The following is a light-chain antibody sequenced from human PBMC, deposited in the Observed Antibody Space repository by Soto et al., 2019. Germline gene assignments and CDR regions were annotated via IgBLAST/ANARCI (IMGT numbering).Light chain of an antibody. V-gene: IGKV1-5*03. Sequence: DIQMTQSPSTLSASVGDRLTITSRATQNIRRWWAWYQQKPGKAPKLLIYKASSLETGLPSRFSGSGSGTEFTLIISSLQPDDFASYYCQQYGSSSPWTFGQGTKVEIK. CDR2: KAS. CDR3: QQYGSSSPWT. CDR1: QNIRRW. J-gene: IGKJ1*01.